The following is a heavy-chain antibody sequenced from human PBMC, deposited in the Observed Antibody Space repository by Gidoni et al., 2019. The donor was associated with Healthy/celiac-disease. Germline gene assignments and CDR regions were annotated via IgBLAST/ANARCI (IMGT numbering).Heavy chain of an antibody. CDR1: GFTFSDYY. CDR3: ARATLRYYDSSGYDY. Sequence: QVQLVESGGGLVKLGGSLRPACAASGFTFSDYYMSWIRQAPGKGLEWVSYISSSGSTIYYADSVKGRFTISRDNAKNSLYLQMNSLRAEDTAVYYCARATLRYYDSSGYDYWGQGTLVTVSS. CDR2: ISSSGSTI. J-gene: IGHJ4*02. V-gene: IGHV3-11*01. D-gene: IGHD3-22*01.